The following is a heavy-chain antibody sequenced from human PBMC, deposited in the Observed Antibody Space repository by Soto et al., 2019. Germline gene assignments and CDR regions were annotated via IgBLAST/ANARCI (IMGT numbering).Heavy chain of an antibody. CDR1: GFTFSNSW. D-gene: IGHD3-22*01. J-gene: IGHJ4*02. CDR3: TTDRGYLTFDY. Sequence: PGGSLRLSCAASGFTFSNSWMNWVRQAPGKGLEWVANIKEDGTAKYYLDSVKGRFTVSRDNVKNSLYLQMNSLRAEDTAMYYCTTDRGYLTFDYWGRGTLVTVSS. CDR2: IKEDGTAK. V-gene: IGHV3-7*01.